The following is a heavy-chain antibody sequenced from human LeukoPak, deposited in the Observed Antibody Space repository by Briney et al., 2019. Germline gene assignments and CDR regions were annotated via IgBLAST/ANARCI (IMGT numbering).Heavy chain of an antibody. V-gene: IGHV4-59*01. J-gene: IGHJ3*02. CDR1: GGSISSYY. D-gene: IGHD3-10*01. CDR3: AGAAESRQAFDI. Sequence: SETLSLTCTVSGGSISSYYWSRIRQPPGKGLEWIGYIYYSGSTNYNPSLKSRVTISVDTSKSQFSLKLSSVTAADTAVYYCAGAAESRQAFDIWGQGTMVTVSS. CDR2: IYYSGST.